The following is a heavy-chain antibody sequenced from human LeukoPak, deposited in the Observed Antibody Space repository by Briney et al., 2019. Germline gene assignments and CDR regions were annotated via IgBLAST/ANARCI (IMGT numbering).Heavy chain of an antibody. CDR2: ISSSGSTI. CDR3: ARDLDPSSSPFPYYFDY. D-gene: IGHD6-6*01. Sequence: GGSLRLSCAASGFTFSDYYMSWIRQAPGKRLEWVSYISSSGSTIYYADSVKGRFTISRDNAKNSLYLQMNSLRAEDTAVYYCARDLDPSSSPFPYYFDYWGQGTLVTVSS. V-gene: IGHV3-11*04. J-gene: IGHJ4*02. CDR1: GFTFSDYY.